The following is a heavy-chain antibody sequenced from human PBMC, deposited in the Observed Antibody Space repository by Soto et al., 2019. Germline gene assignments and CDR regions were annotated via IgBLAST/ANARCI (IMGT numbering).Heavy chain of an antibody. D-gene: IGHD3-3*01. J-gene: IGHJ6*02. V-gene: IGHV3-48*03. CDR1: GLTFSSSE. Sequence: EGQLVESGGGLVQPGGSLRLSCGASGLTFSSSEMHWVRQAPGKGLEWLSYISKSGSVIYYADSVKGRFIISRDNAKNLLYLQMNSLRADDTAVYFCASVNLRFSYGIDVWGQGTTVTVSS. CDR3: ASVNLRFSYGIDV. CDR2: ISKSGSVI.